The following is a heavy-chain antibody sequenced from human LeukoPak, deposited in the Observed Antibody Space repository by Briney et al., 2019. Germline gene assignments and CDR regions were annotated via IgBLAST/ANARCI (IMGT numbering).Heavy chain of an antibody. CDR2: INHSGST. J-gene: IGHJ4*02. CDR3: ARDLGYGVAAAGTGY. CDR1: GGSFSGYY. Sequence: PSETLSLTCAVYGGSFSGYYWSWIRQPPGKGLEWIGEINHSGSTNYNPSLKSRVTISVDTSKNQFSLKLSSVTAADTAVYYCARDLGYGVAAAGTGYWGQGTLVTVSS. V-gene: IGHV4-34*01. D-gene: IGHD6-13*01.